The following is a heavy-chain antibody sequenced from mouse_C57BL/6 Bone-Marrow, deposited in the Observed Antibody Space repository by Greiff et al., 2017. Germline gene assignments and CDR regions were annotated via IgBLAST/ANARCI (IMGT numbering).Heavy chain of an antibody. V-gene: IGHV1-82*01. CDR1: GYAFSSSW. CDR2: IYPGDGDT. CDR3: ARPLGYFDY. J-gene: IGHJ2*01. D-gene: IGHD2-10*02. Sequence: QVQLQQSGPELVKPGASVKISCKASGYAFSSSWMNWVKQRPGKGLEWIGRIYPGDGDTNYNGKFKGKATLTADKSSSTAYMHLSSLTSEDSAVYFCARPLGYFDYWGQGTTLTVAS.